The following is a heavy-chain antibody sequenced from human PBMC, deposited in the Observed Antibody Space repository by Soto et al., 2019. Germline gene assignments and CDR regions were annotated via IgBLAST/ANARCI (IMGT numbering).Heavy chain of an antibody. D-gene: IGHD6-19*01. CDR2: ISSSSSYT. Sequence: QVQLVESGGGLVKPGGSLRLSCAASGFTFSDYYMSWIRQAPGKGLEWVSYISSSSSYTNYADSVKGRFTISRDNAKNSLYLPMNSLRAEDTAVYYCAREYSSGWIDYWGQGTMVTVSS. V-gene: IGHV3-11*05. CDR3: AREYSSGWIDY. CDR1: GFTFSDYY. J-gene: IGHJ4*02.